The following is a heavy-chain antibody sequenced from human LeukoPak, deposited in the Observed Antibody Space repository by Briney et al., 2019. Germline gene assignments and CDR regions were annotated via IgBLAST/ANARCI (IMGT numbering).Heavy chain of an antibody. CDR3: ARDPYSSSWYWFDP. J-gene: IGHJ5*02. Sequence: GASVKVSFKASGYTFTGYYMHWVRQAPGQGLEWMGWINPNSGGTNYAQKFQGRVTMTRDTSISTAYMELSRLRSDDTAVYYCARDPYSSSWYWFDPWGQGTLVTVSS. CDR1: GYTFTGYY. D-gene: IGHD6-13*01. V-gene: IGHV1-2*02. CDR2: INPNSGGT.